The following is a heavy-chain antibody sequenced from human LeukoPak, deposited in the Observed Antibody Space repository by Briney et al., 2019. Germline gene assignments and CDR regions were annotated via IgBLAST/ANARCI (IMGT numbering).Heavy chain of an antibody. V-gene: IGHV4-61*08. CDR2: VYYSGNT. D-gene: IGHD6-19*01. CDR1: GDSISSNGYL. J-gene: IGHJ4*02. CDR3: ARVGSGCFDS. Sequence: KPSETLSLTCTVSGDSISSNGYLWGWIRQPPGQGLEWIGYVYYSGNTNYSPSLKSRVTISIDTSRNQFSLRLSSVTAADTAVYYCARVGSGCFDSWGQGTLVTVSS.